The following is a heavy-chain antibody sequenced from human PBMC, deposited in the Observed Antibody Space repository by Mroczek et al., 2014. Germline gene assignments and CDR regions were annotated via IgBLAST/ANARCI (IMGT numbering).Heavy chain of an antibody. Sequence: QVQLQQSGGGVVQPGRSLRLSCAASGFTFSSYAMHWVRQAPGKGLEWVAVISYDGSNKYYADSVKGRFTISRDNSKNTLYLQMNSLRAEDTAVYYCARASIVVVMIRGXAFDIWGQGTMVTVSS. D-gene: IGHD3-22*01. CDR2: ISYDGSNK. CDR1: GFTFSSYA. CDR3: ARASIVVVMIRGXAFDI. V-gene: IGHV3-30-3*01. J-gene: IGHJ3*02.